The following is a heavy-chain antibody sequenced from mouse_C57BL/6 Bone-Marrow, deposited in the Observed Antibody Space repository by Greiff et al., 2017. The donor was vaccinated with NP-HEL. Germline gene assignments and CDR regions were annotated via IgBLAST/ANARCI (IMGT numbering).Heavy chain of an antibody. CDR1: GFNIKDYY. CDR3: ASLLLRYLYYFDC. J-gene: IGHJ2*01. CDR2: IDPEDGET. D-gene: IGHD1-1*01. Sequence: VQLKESGAELVKPGASVKLSCTASGFNIKDYYMHWVKQRTEQGLEWIGRIDPEDGETKYAPKFQGKATITADTSSNTAYLQLSSLTSEDTAVYYCASLLLRYLYYFDCWGQGTTLTVSS. V-gene: IGHV14-2*01.